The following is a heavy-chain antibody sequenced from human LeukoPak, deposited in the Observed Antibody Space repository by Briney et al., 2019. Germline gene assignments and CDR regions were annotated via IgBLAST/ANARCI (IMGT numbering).Heavy chain of an antibody. Sequence: QPGGSLRLSCVASGFIFSTYAMNWVRQAPGKGLEWVSVISATGGSTYYGDSVKGRFTISRDNSKNTLYLQMNSLRAEDTAVYYCASSGHSSGWYVLDYWGQGTLVTVSS. J-gene: IGHJ4*02. CDR2: ISATGGST. CDR3: ASSGHSSGWYVLDY. CDR1: GFIFSTYA. D-gene: IGHD6-19*01. V-gene: IGHV3-23*01.